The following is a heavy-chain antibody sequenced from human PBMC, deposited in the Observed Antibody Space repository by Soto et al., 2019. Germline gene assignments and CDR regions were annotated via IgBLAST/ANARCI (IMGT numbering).Heavy chain of an antibody. J-gene: IGHJ6*02. Sequence: QVQLVESGGGLVQPGRSLRLSCVVSGFTFSNYGMHWVRQAPGKGLEWVADIWYDGSGQRYAGSVQGRFTISRDNSKNTLYLQIYSLRVEDTAVYYCAKVEVSRKSSGHTLDVWGQGTTVPVSS. V-gene: IGHV3-33*03. CDR2: IWYDGSGQ. CDR1: GFTFSNYG. CDR3: AKVEVSRKSSGHTLDV. D-gene: IGHD2-8*01.